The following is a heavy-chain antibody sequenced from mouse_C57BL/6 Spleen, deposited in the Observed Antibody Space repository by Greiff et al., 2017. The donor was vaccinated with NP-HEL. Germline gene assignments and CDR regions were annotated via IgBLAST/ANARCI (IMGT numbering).Heavy chain of an antibody. D-gene: IGHD1-1*02. Sequence: QVQLQQPGAELVRPGTSVKLSCKASGYTFTSYWMHWVKQRPGQGLEWIGVIDPSDSYTNYNQKFKGKATLTVDTSSSTAYMQLSSLTSEDSAVYYCARKLSSAMDYWGQGTSVTVSS. CDR3: ARKLSSAMDY. CDR1: GYTFTSYW. V-gene: IGHV1-59*01. CDR2: IDPSDSYT. J-gene: IGHJ4*01.